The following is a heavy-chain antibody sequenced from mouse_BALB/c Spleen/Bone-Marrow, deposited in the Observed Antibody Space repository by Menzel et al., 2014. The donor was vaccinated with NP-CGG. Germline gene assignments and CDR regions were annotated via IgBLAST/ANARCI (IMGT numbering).Heavy chain of an antibody. CDR3: ARHGITRLLDY. V-gene: IGHV5-9-3*01. Sequence: EVQGVESGGGLVKPGGSLKLSCAASGFTFSSYAMSWVRQTPEKRLEWVATISSSGSYTYYPDSVKGRFTISRDNAKNALYLQMSSLRSEDTAMYYCARHGITRLLDYWGQGTTLTVSS. D-gene: IGHD2-4*01. CDR1: GFTFSSYA. J-gene: IGHJ2*01. CDR2: ISSSGSYT.